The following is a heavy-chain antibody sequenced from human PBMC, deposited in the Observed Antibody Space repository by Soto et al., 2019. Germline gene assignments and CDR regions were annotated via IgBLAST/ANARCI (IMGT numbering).Heavy chain of an antibody. CDR2: IYTSGST. Sequence: PSETLSLTCTVSGGSISSYYWSWIRQPAGKGLEWIGRIYTSGSTNYNPSLKSRVTMSVDTSKNQFSLKLSSVTAADTAVYYCARDAPVGGYDLARLDYWRQGALVTVSS. CDR1: GGSISSYY. D-gene: IGHD5-12*01. J-gene: IGHJ4*02. CDR3: ARDAPVGGYDLARLDY. V-gene: IGHV4-4*07.